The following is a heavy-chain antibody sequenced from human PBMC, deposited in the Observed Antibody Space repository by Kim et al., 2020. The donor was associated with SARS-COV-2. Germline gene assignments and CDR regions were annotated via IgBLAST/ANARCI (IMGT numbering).Heavy chain of an antibody. CDR3: ARLGPGLLNWFDP. J-gene: IGHJ5*02. Sequence: YNPSLRGRVTISVDTSKNQFSLKLSSVTAADTAVYYCARLGPGLLNWFDPWGQGTLVTVSS. V-gene: IGHV4-39*01. D-gene: IGHD1-26*01.